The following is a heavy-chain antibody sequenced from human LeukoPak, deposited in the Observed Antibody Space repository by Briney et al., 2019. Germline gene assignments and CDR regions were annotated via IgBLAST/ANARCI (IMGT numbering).Heavy chain of an antibody. CDR3: AKPLGYCSSTSCYYYYYYYMDV. D-gene: IGHD2-2*01. V-gene: IGHV3-30*02. Sequence: QPGGSLRLSCAASGFTFSSFGMHWVRQAPGKGLEWVAFIQYDGSNKYYADSVKGRFTISRDNSKNTLYLQMNSLRAEDTAVYYCAKPLGYCSSTSCYYYYYYYMDVWGKGTTVTVSS. CDR2: IQYDGSNK. CDR1: GFTFSSFG. J-gene: IGHJ6*03.